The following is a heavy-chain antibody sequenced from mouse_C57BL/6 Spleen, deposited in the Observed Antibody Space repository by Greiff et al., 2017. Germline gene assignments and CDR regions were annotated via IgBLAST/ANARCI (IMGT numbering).Heavy chain of an antibody. CDR2: ISSGGSYT. CDR3: ARGGSNYDFDY. Sequence: EVKLEESGGDLVKPGGSLKLSCAASGFTFSSYGMSWVRQTPDKRLEWVATISSGGSYTYYPDSVKGRFTISRDNAKNTLYLQVSSLKSEDTAMYYCARGGSNYDFDYWGQGTTLTVSS. V-gene: IGHV5-6*02. D-gene: IGHD2-5*01. CDR1: GFTFSSYG. J-gene: IGHJ2*01.